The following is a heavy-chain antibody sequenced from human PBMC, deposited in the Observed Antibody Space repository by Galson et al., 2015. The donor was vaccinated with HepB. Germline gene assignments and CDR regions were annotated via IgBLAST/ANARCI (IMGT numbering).Heavy chain of an antibody. J-gene: IGHJ4*02. CDR3: ATRHYSSVEY. V-gene: IGHV3-23*01. CDR1: GLTFSNYV. CDR2: IAGSGDLT. D-gene: IGHD2-15*01. Sequence: SLRLSCAVSGLTFSNYVMGWVRQAPGKGLEWVSVIAGSGDLTYYADPVKGRFTISRDNSKNTLYLQMNSLRGEDTAVYYCATRHYSSVEYWGQGTLVTVAS.